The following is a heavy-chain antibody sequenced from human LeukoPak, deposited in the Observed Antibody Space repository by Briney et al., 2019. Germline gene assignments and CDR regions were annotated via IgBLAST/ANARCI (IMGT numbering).Heavy chain of an antibody. D-gene: IGHD6-19*01. Sequence: PRGSLRLSCAASGFTFSKYWMLWVRQAPGKGLESVSRINTDGTVTTYADSVKGRFTVSRDNADNTTFLQMNSVRDEDTAVYYCATKQWLAPPPDSWGQGTPVTVSS. V-gene: IGHV3-74*01. CDR3: ATKQWLAPPPDS. CDR1: GFTFSKYW. CDR2: INTDGTVT. J-gene: IGHJ4*02.